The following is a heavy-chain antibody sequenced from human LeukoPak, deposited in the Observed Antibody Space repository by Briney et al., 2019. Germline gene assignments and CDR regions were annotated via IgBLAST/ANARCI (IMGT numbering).Heavy chain of an antibody. CDR1: GFTFSNYD. J-gene: IGHJ3*02. V-gene: IGHV3-13*01. Sequence: GGSLRLSCAASGFTFSNYDMHWVRQAPGKRLEWVSGIGTAGDTYYAGSVKGRFTISRENAKNSLYLQMNSLRAEDTAVYYCARGRDGYNLVDAFDIWGQGIMVTVSS. D-gene: IGHD5-24*01. CDR2: IGTAGDT. CDR3: ARGRDGYNLVDAFDI.